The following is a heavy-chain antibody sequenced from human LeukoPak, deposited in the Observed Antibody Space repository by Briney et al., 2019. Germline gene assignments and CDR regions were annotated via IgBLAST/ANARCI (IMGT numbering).Heavy chain of an antibody. CDR2: VNGDGSST. CDR1: GFTFSTYW. Sequence: GGSLRLSCAVSGFTFSTYWMHWVRQAPGKGLVWVSRVNGDGSSTIYADSVKGRFTISRDNAKNRLYLQMNSLRVEDTAVYYCARSITGNAFDIWGQGTLVIVSS. J-gene: IGHJ3*02. D-gene: IGHD1-20*01. V-gene: IGHV3-74*01. CDR3: ARSITGNAFDI.